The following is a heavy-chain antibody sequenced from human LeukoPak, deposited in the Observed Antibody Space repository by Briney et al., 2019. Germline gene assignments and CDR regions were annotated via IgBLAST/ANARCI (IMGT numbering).Heavy chain of an antibody. J-gene: IGHJ4*02. Sequence: ASVKVSCKASGDSFTKYYMHWVRQAPGEGFEWMGIINPSDGSTTYTQKSQGRVTMTTDTSTSTVNMELSSLRPEDTAVYYCAPSVRSGGSYYFDNWGQGTLVTVSS. V-gene: IGHV1-46*01. CDR3: APSVRSGGSYYFDN. CDR2: INPSDGST. CDR1: GDSFTKYY. D-gene: IGHD2-15*01.